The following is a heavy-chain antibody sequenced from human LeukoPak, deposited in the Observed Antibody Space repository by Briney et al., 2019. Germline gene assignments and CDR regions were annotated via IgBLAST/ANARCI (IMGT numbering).Heavy chain of an antibody. CDR3: ARDLDSSGWSHFQH. CDR1: GYTFTGYY. V-gene: IGHV1-2*02. Sequence: ASVKVSCKASGYTFTGYYMHWVRQAPGQGLEWMGWINPNSGGTNYVQKFQGRVTMSRDTSISTAYMDLNRLRSDDTAVYYCARDLDSSGWSHFQHWGQGTLVTVSS. CDR2: INPNSGGT. J-gene: IGHJ1*01. D-gene: IGHD6-19*01.